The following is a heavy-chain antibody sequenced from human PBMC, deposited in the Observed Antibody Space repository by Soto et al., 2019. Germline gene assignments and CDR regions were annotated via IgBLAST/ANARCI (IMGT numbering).Heavy chain of an antibody. D-gene: IGHD3-10*01. V-gene: IGHV3-30*03. CDR2: ISYDGSDK. J-gene: IGHJ4*02. CDR3: VGGQYYFDY. CDR1: GFPFTSYG. Sequence: QVQLVESGGGVVQPGRSLRLSCAASGFPFTSYGMHWVREGPDKGLGWVAIISYDGSDKYYADSVNGRFTISRDNSKNTLYLHMNSLRPEDTALYYCVGGQYYFDYRGQGTLVIVSS.